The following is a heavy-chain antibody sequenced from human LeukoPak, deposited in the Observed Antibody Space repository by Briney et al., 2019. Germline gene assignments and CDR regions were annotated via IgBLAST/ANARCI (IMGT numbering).Heavy chain of an antibody. Sequence: ASVKVSCKTSGYTFTGYYMHWVRQAPGQGLEWMGWINPNSGGTNYAQKFQGRVTMTRDTSISTAYMELSRLRSDDTAVYYCARRGYPVYYYYMDVWGKGTTVTISS. CDR3: ARRGYPVYYYYMDV. CDR1: GYTFTGYY. J-gene: IGHJ6*03. D-gene: IGHD5-12*01. CDR2: INPNSGGT. V-gene: IGHV1-2*02.